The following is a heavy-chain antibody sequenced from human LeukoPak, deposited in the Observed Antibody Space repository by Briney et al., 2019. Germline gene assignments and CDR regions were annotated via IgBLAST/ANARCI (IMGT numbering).Heavy chain of an antibody. J-gene: IGHJ4*02. CDR1: GGSISSSSSY. Sequence: SETLSLTCTVSGGSISSSSSYWGWIRQPPGKGLEWIGCVNYGGTTWFNPSLKSRVTISVDTSKNQFSLKLNSVTAADTAVYYCARLVSVRYSSGWYVDYWGQGTLVTVSS. CDR3: ARLVSVRYSSGWYVDY. D-gene: IGHD6-19*01. V-gene: IGHV4-39*01. CDR2: VNYGGTT.